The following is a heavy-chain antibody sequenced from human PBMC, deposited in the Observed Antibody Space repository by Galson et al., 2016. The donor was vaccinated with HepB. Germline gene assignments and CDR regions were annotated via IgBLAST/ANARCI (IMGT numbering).Heavy chain of an antibody. J-gene: IGHJ4*02. D-gene: IGHD3-10*01. CDR3: ARLLYGSGSTRDY. V-gene: IGHV4-39*01. CDR2: IYNSGST. CDR1: GGSIRSTSYY. Sequence: SETLSLTCTVSGGSIRSTSYYWGWIRQPPGKGLEWIGTIYNSGSTYYNPSLESRVTMSEDTSKNQFSLKLSYGTAADTAVYYCARLLYGSGSTRDYWVQGTLVTVSS.